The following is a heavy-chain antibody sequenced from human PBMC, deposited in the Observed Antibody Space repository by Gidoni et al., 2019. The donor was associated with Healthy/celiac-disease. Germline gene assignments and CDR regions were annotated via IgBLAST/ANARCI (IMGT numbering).Heavy chain of an antibody. Sequence: QVQLVQSGAEVKKPGSSVKVSCKASGGTFSSYAISWVRQAPGQGLEWMGGIIPIFGTANYAQKFQGRVTITADESTSTAYMELSSLRSEDTAVYYCAREIVVVPAAIGPGWFDPWGQGTLVTVSS. CDR3: AREIVVVPAAIGPGWFDP. CDR1: GGTFSSYA. D-gene: IGHD2-2*01. CDR2: IIPIFGTA. J-gene: IGHJ5*02. V-gene: IGHV1-69*01.